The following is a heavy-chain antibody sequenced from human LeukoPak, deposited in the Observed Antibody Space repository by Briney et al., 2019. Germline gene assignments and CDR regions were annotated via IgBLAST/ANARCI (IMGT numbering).Heavy chain of an antibody. CDR1: GGSFSDYY. V-gene: IGHV4-34*01. CDR2: INHSGST. J-gene: IGHJ5*02. CDR3: AKGHRYSSXWYWSHWFDP. Sequence: PSETLSLTCAVYGGSFSDYYWTWIRQPPGKGLEWIGEINHSGSTNYNPSLKSRVTISVDTSKKQFFLRLSSVTAADTAVYYCAKGHRYSSXWYWSHWFDPWGQGTLVTVSS. D-gene: IGHD6-19*01.